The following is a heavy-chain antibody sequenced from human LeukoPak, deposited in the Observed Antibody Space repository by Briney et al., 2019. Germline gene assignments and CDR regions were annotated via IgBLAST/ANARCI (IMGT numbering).Heavy chain of an antibody. J-gene: IGHJ5*02. CDR2: IIPIFGTA. D-gene: IGHD2-2*01. CDR1: GGTFSSYA. V-gene: IGHV1-69*01. Sequence: SVKVSCKASGGTFSSYAISWVRQAPGQGLEWMGGIIPIFGTANYAQKFQGRVTITADESTSTAYMELSSLRSEDTAVYYCARGSVVVPAAMKGWFDPWGQGTLVTVSS. CDR3: ARGSVVVPAAMKGWFDP.